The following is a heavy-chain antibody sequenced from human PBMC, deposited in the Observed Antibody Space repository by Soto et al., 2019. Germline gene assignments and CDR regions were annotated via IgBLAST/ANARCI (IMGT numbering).Heavy chain of an antibody. CDR1: GFTFSSYA. Sequence: GGSLRLSCAASGFTFSSYAMSWVRQAPGKGLERVSAISGSGGSTYYADSVKGRFTISRDNSKNTLYLQMNSLRAEDTAVYYCAKIPSLTTGTSTIRHWGQGTLVTVSS. J-gene: IGHJ4*02. CDR2: ISGSGGST. V-gene: IGHV3-23*01. CDR3: AKIPSLTTGTSTIRH. D-gene: IGHD4-17*01.